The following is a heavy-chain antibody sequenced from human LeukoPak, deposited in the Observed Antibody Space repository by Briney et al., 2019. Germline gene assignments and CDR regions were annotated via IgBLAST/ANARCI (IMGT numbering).Heavy chain of an antibody. CDR2: MSDSGSIT. CDR3: AKDARRTSGWYFFDY. D-gene: IGHD6-19*01. CDR1: GFAFSSQA. J-gene: IGHJ4*02. V-gene: IGHV3-23*01. Sequence: GGSLRLSCAASGFAFSSQAMGWVRQAPGKGLEWVSVMSDSGSITYYADSVKGRFTISRDNSKNTLFLQMNGLRAEDTAVYYCAKDARRTSGWYFFDYWGQGTLVTVSS.